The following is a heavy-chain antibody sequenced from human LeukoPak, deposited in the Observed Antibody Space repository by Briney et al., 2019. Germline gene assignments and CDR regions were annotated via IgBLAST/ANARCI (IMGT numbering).Heavy chain of an antibody. Sequence: GGSLRLSCAASGFTVSSYSMNWVRQAPGKGLEWVSYISSSSSTIYYADSVKGRFTISRDNSKNTLYLQMNSLRVEDTAVYYCAKDRGSSSWYVDYWGQGTLVTVSS. CDR3: AKDRGSSSWYVDY. CDR1: GFTVSSYS. V-gene: IGHV3-48*01. D-gene: IGHD6-13*01. J-gene: IGHJ4*02. CDR2: ISSSSSTI.